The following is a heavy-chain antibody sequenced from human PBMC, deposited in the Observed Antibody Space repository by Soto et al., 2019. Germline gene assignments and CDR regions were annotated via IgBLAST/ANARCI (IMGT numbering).Heavy chain of an antibody. Sequence: QITLKESGPSLVKPTQTLTLTCSCSGFALSTRGVAVGWIRQPPGKALEWLALIFWDDDKRYSPSLKNRLTIIKDTSINQVVLTMTNMDPVDTATYYCAHSLYYDGSGYGEYAYHIWGQGTMVTVSS. V-gene: IGHV2-5*02. CDR1: GFALSTRGVA. CDR3: AHSLYYDGSGYGEYAYHI. D-gene: IGHD3-22*01. CDR2: IFWDDDK. J-gene: IGHJ3*02.